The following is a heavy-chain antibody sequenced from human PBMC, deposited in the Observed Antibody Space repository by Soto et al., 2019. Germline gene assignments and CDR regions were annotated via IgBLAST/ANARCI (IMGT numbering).Heavy chain of an antibody. Sequence: GGSLRLSCTASGFTFNTYNMNWVCQAPGKGLEWVSYISSSSYTIKYADSVEGRFTVSRDNGKKSLYLQMNSLRDEDTAVYFCAREISLSAGSYFDYWGQGTLVTVSS. CDR2: ISSSSYTI. J-gene: IGHJ4*02. V-gene: IGHV3-48*02. CDR3: AREISLSAGSYFDY. D-gene: IGHD3-10*01. CDR1: GFTFNTYN.